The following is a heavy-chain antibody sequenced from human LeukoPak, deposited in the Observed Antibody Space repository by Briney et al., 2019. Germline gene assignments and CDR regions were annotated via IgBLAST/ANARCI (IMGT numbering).Heavy chain of an antibody. V-gene: IGHV3-30*04. D-gene: IGHD3-9*01. CDR3: ARELLLTGYYSRGQFDY. J-gene: IGHJ4*02. CDR2: ISYDGSNK. CDR1: GFTFSSYA. Sequence: GRSLRLSCAASGFTFSSYAMHGVRQAPGKGLEGVAVISYDGSNKYYADSVKGRFTISRDNSKNPLYLQMTSLRAEDTAVYYCARELLLTGYYSRGQFDYWGQGTLVTVSS.